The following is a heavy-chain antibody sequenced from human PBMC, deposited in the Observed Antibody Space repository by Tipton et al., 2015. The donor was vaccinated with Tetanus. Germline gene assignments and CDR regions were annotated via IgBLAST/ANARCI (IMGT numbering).Heavy chain of an antibody. J-gene: IGHJ4*02. CDR3: ARGGNGGSVITSLDY. V-gene: IGHV4-34*01. CDR2: INQRGRT. D-gene: IGHD2-15*01. Sequence: TLSLTCTVSGGSISSYYWTWIRQSPGKGLEWIGEINQRGRTNYNPSLKSRVTISVDTSKKQFSLKLCSVTAADTAVYYCARGGNGGSVITSLDYWGQGTRVTVSS. CDR1: GGSISSYY.